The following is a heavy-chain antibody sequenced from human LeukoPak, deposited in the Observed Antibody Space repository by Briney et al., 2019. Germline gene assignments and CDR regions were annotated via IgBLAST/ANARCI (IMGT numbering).Heavy chain of an antibody. D-gene: IGHD1-14*01. V-gene: IGHV4-34*01. CDR2: INHSGST. J-gene: IGHJ6*02. Sequence: SETLSLTCAVYGGSFSGYYWSWIRQPPGKGLEWIGEINHSGSTNYNPPLKSRVTISVDRSKNQFSLKLSSVTAADAAVYYCARARSRTNYYGMDVWGQGTTVTVSS. CDR3: ARARSRTNYYGMDV. CDR1: GGSFSGYY.